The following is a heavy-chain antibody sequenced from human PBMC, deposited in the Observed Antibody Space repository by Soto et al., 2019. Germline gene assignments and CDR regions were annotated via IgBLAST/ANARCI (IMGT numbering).Heavy chain of an antibody. CDR3: ARTLYGDNVDS. Sequence: QVQLVQSGAEVKKPGASVKVSCKASGYTFTSYDINWVRQATGQGLEWMGWMNPNSGNTGYAQKVQGSFTTTRNTAISTAYMELSSLRSEGTAVYYCARTLYGDNVDSWGQGTLVTVSS. CDR1: GYTFTSYD. V-gene: IGHV1-8*01. D-gene: IGHD4-17*01. CDR2: MNPNSGNT. J-gene: IGHJ4*02.